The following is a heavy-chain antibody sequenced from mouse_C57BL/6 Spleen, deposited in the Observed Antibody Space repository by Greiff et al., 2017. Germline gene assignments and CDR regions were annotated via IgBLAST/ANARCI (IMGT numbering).Heavy chain of an antibody. CDR2: ISYSGST. V-gene: IGHV3-1*01. D-gene: IGHD1-1*01. Sequence: EVKLMESGPGMVKPSQSLSLTCTVTGYSITSGYDWHWIRHFPGNKLEWMGYISYSGSTNYNPSLKSRISITHDTSKNHFFLKLNSVTTEDTATYYCARMTPSYYGSSYFDYWGQGTTLTVSS. CDR3: ARMTPSYYGSSYFDY. CDR1: GYSITSGYD. J-gene: IGHJ2*01.